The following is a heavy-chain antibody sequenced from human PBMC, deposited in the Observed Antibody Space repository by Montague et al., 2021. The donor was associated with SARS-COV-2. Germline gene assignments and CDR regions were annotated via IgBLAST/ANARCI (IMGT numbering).Heavy chain of an antibody. V-gene: IGHV4-59*08. D-gene: IGHD1-1*01. J-gene: IGHJ1*01. CDR1: GDSMTDSY. CDR3: TRLSLGWNTD. CDR2: IYFSGST. Sequence: SETLSLTCTVSGDSMTDSYWSWIRQPSGKGLEYIGYIYFSGSTNYNPSLKSRLTISVDTSKNQFSLKLSSVTAADTAVYFCTRLSLGWNTDWGQGTLVTVSS.